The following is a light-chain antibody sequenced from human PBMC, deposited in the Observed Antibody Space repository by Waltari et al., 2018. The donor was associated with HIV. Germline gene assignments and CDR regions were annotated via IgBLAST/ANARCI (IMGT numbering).Light chain of an antibody. J-gene: IGKJ2*03. CDR1: QSVGRY. CDR3: QQRTNWPPYS. Sequence: EIVLTQSPATLSLSPGERATLSCRASQSVGRYLAWYQQKPGQAPRLLIYDASNRATGIPVRFSGSGSGTDFTLTISSLEPDDFALYYCQQRTNWPPYSFGQGTKLEIK. CDR2: DAS. V-gene: IGKV3-11*01.